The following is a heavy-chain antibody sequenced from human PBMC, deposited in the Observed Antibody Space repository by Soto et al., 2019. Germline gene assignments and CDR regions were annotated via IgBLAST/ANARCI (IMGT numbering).Heavy chain of an antibody. Sequence: QVQLVESGGGVVQPGRSLRLSCAASGFTFSSYAMHWVRQAPGKGLEWVAVISYDGSNKYYADSVKGRFTISRDNSKNTLYLQMNSLRAEDTAVYYCARDTGDYGDYGMDVWGQGTTVTVSS. CDR2: ISYDGSNK. CDR1: GFTFSSYA. D-gene: IGHD4-17*01. J-gene: IGHJ6*02. V-gene: IGHV3-30-3*01. CDR3: ARDTGDYGDYGMDV.